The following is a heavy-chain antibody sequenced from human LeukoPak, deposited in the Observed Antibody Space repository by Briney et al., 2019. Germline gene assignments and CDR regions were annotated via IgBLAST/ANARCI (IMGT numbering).Heavy chain of an antibody. Sequence: GASVKVSCKASGYTFTSYDINWVRQATGQGLERMGWMNPNSANTGYAQKFQGRVTITRNTSISTTYMELSSLRFEDTAVYYCARGRERGSSSSFTDYWGQGTLVIVSS. CDR1: GYTFTSYD. J-gene: IGHJ4*02. D-gene: IGHD6-6*01. CDR3: ARGRERGSSSSFTDY. V-gene: IGHV1-8*03. CDR2: MNPNSANT.